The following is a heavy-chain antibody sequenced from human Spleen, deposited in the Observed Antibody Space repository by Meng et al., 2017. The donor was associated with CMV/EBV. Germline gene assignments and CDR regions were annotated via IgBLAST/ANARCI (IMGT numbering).Heavy chain of an antibody. CDR2: FKSRTDGGAT. J-gene: IGHJ4*02. Sequence: SGFTFSNAWLGWVRQAPGKGLEWVGSFKSRTDGGATDYAAPVKSRFTISRDDSKSTLFLQMDSLKTEDTALYYCTTEMTTVTRLDYWGRGTPVTVSS. V-gene: IGHV3-15*01. CDR1: GFTFSNAW. D-gene: IGHD4-11*01. CDR3: TTEMTTVTRLDY.